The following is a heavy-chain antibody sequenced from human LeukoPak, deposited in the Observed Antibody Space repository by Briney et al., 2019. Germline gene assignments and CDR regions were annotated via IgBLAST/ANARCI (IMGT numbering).Heavy chain of an antibody. V-gene: IGHV4-31*03. CDR1: GGSISSGGNY. J-gene: IGHJ4*02. CDR3: ARDPTGFGGIDS. D-gene: IGHD3-10*01. Sequence: SETLSLTRTVSGGSISSGGNYWSWIRQHPGKGLEWIGYIYYSGSTYYNPSLKSRVTISVDTSKNQLSLKLTSVTAADTAVYYCARDPTGFGGIDSWGQGTLVTVSS. CDR2: IYYSGST.